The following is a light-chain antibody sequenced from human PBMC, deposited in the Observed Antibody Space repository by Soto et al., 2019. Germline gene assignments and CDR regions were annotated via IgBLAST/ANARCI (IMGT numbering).Light chain of an antibody. Sequence: DLQMTQSPSSLSASVGDRVTITCRASQVISNYLAWYQQKPGKVPKLLIYAASTLQSGVPFRFSGSGSGTDFTLTISSLQPEDVATYYCQKYNRAPWTFGQGTKVEIK. J-gene: IGKJ1*01. CDR3: QKYNRAPWT. V-gene: IGKV1-27*01. CDR2: AAS. CDR1: QVISNY.